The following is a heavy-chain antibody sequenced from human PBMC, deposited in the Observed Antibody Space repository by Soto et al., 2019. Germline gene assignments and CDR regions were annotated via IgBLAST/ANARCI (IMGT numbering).Heavy chain of an antibody. J-gene: IGHJ6*02. V-gene: IGHV1-46*01. CDR1: GYTFTSYY. Sequence: VASVKVSCKAAGYTFTSYYMHWVRQAPGQGLEWMGIINPSGGSTSDGQKFQGRVTMTRDTSTSTVDMELSSLRSEDTAVYYCAIPPYGSTTGNYYYYGMDVWGQGTTVTVSS. CDR3: AIPPYGSTTGNYYYYGMDV. CDR2: INPSGGST. D-gene: IGHD3-10*01.